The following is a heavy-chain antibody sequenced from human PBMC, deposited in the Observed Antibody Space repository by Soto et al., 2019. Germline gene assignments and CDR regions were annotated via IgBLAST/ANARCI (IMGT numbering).Heavy chain of an antibody. CDR1: GGSFSGYY. CDR2: INHSGST. Sequence: QVQLQQWGAGLLKPSETLSLTCAVYGGSFSGYYWSWIRQPPGKGLEWIGEINHSGSTNYNPSLKSXXTXSXXTSKNQFSLKLSSVTAADTAVYYCARGRRAYYFDYWGQGTLVTVSS. CDR3: ARGRRAYYFDY. V-gene: IGHV4-34*01. J-gene: IGHJ4*02.